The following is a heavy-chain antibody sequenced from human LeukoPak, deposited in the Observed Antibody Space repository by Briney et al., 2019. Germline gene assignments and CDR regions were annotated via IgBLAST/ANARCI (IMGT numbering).Heavy chain of an antibody. J-gene: IGHJ2*01. V-gene: IGHV3-23*01. Sequence: HAGGSLRLSCAASGVTFSTYAMSWVRQAPGKGLEWVSTISDSGANTYYADTVRGRFTISRDNSKNTLYLQKNSLRADDTAIYYCAKSMTLQWRGFFDLWGRGTHVTVSS. CDR3: AKSMTLQWRGFFDL. CDR1: GVTFSTYA. CDR2: ISDSGANT. D-gene: IGHD6-19*01.